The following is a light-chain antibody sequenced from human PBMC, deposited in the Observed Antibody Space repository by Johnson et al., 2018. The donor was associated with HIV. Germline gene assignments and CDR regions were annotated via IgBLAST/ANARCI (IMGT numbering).Light chain of an antibody. CDR2: DNN. Sequence: QSALTQPPSVSAAPGRKVTISCSGSSSNIGNNYVSWYQQLPGTAPKLLIYDNNKRPSGIPDRFSGSKSGTSATLGITGLQTGDEADYCCATWDSSLSGYVFGTGTKVTVL. CDR1: SSNIGNNY. J-gene: IGLJ1*01. V-gene: IGLV1-51*01. CDR3: ATWDSSLSGYV.